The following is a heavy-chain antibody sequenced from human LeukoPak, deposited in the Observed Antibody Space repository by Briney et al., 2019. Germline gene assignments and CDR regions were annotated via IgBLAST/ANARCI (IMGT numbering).Heavy chain of an antibody. D-gene: IGHD6-19*01. V-gene: IGHV4-4*07. CDR1: GGSISSYY. CDR2: IYTSGST. Sequence: SETLSLTCTVSGGSISSYYWSWIRQPAGKGLEWIGRIYTSGSTNYNPSLKSRVTMSVDTSKNQSSLKLSSVTAADTAVYYCARDQEQWRYYYMDVWGKGTTVTVSS. J-gene: IGHJ6*03. CDR3: ARDQEQWRYYYMDV.